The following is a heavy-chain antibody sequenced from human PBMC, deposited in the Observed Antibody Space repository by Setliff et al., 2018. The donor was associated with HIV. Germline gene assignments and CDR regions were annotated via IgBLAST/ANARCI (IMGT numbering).Heavy chain of an antibody. Sequence: PGGSLRLSCAASGFTFSSYGMHWVRQAPGKGLEWVAFIRYDGSNKYYADSVKGRFTISRDNSKNTLYLQMNSLRAEDTAVYYCATLAVDRLRVGDYYYYNLDVWGQGTTVTVSS. D-gene: IGHD2-15*01. V-gene: IGHV3-30*02. CDR2: IRYDGSNK. J-gene: IGHJ6*02. CDR1: GFTFSSYG. CDR3: ATLAVDRLRVGDYYYYNLDV.